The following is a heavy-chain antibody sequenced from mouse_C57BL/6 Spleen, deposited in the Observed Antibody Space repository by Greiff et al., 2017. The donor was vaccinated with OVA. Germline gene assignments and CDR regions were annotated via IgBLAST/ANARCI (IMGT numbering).Heavy chain of an antibody. CDR1: GYTFTSYW. CDR3: ATYSNYAFAY. CDR2: IDPSDSYT. D-gene: IGHD2-5*01. Sequence: QVQLKQPGAELVMPGASVKLSCKASGYTFTSYWMHWVKQRPGQGLEWIGEIDPSDSYTNYNQKFKGKSTLTVDKSSSTAYMQLSSLTSEDSAVYYCATYSNYAFAYWGQGTLVTVSA. V-gene: IGHV1-69*01. J-gene: IGHJ3*01.